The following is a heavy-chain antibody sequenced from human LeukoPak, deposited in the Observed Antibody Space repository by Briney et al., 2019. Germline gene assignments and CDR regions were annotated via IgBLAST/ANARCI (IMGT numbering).Heavy chain of an antibody. J-gene: IGHJ4*02. Sequence: PSETLSLTCTVSGGSISSSSYYWGWIRQPPGKGLEWIGSIYYSGSTYYNPSLKSRVTISVDTSKNQFSLKLSSVTAADTAVYYCARTPLIQYPLSFDYWGQGTLVTVSS. V-gene: IGHV4-39*07. CDR2: IYYSGST. D-gene: IGHD4-11*01. CDR3: ARTPLIQYPLSFDY. CDR1: GGSISSSSYY.